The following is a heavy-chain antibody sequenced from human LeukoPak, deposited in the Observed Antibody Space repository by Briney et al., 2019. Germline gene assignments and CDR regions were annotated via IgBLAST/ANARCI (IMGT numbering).Heavy chain of an antibody. Sequence: PGGSLRLSCAASGFTLTSYEMHWVRQAQGKGLVWVSRISSDGSRAGYADSVKGRFTISRDNAKNTLYLQMNSLRAEDTAIYYCARELPREVTLDYWGQGTLVTVSS. D-gene: IGHD2-21*02. J-gene: IGHJ4*02. CDR3: ARELPREVTLDY. CDR1: GFTLTSYE. V-gene: IGHV3-74*01. CDR2: ISSDGSRA.